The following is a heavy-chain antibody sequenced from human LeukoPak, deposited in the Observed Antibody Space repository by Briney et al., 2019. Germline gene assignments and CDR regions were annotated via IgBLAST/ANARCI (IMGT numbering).Heavy chain of an antibody. J-gene: IGHJ3*02. Sequence: SETLSLTCTVAGGSISSYYWSWIRQPPGKGLEWIGYIYYSGSTNYNPSLKSRVTISVDTSKNQFSLKLSSVTAADTAVYYCARALPYYDYVWGSYPQPFDIWGQGTMVTVSS. D-gene: IGHD3-16*02. V-gene: IGHV4-59*01. CDR1: GGSISSYY. CDR3: ARALPYYDYVWGSYPQPFDI. CDR2: IYYSGST.